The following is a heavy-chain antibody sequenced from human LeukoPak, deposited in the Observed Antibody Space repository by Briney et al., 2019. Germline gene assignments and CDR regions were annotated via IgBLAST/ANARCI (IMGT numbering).Heavy chain of an antibody. Sequence: GSLRLSCAASGITFSSYGMSWVRQPPGMGLEWIGYIYNTGSTKYNPSLKSRVTISVDTSKNQFSLKLSSVTAADTAVYYCARNWSPYGPTDYWGQGTLVTVSS. V-gene: IGHV4-59*01. J-gene: IGHJ4*02. D-gene: IGHD4-17*01. CDR1: GITFSSYG. CDR3: ARNWSPYGPTDY. CDR2: IYNTGST.